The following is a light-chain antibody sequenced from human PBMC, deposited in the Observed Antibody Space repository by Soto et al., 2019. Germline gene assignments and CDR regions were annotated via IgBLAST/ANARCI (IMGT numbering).Light chain of an antibody. V-gene: IGKV3-20*01. CDR3: QQYGSLIT. CDR2: GAS. Sequence: EIVLTQSPGTLSLSPGERATLSCRASQSVTSNYLAWYQQKPGQAPRLLIYGASSRATGITDRFSGSGSGTDFTLTISRLESEDFAVYYCQQYGSLITFGQGTRLEIK. J-gene: IGKJ5*01. CDR1: QSVTSNY.